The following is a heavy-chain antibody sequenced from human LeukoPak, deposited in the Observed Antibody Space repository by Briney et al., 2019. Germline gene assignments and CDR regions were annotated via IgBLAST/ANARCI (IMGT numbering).Heavy chain of an antibody. Sequence: PSETLSLTCTVSGGSINNNHWTWIRKPPGKGLEWIGFVSYSGYTEYNPSLNSRLTISTDPSNNRFSLRLRSVTAADTAVYYCAKLSHIAAAGAYSYHALDVWGQGTTVTVSS. D-gene: IGHD6-25*01. V-gene: IGHV4-59*13. CDR2: VSYSGYT. J-gene: IGHJ6*02. CDR1: GGSINNNH. CDR3: AKLSHIAAAGAYSYHALDV.